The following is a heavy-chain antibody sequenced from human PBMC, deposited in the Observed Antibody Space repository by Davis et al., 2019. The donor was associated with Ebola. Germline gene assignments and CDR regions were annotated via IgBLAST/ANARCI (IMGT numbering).Heavy chain of an antibody. V-gene: IGHV1-18*04. J-gene: IGHJ4*02. CDR2: ISTYNGNT. CDR3: AASLVKWFSELDY. CDR1: GYTFTSYG. Sequence: ASVKVSCKASGYTFTSYGISWVRQAPGQGLEWMGWISTYNGNTKYAEKLQGRVTMTTDTSTSTAYMELRSLRSDDTAVYYCAASLVKWFSELDYWGQGTLVTVSS. D-gene: IGHD3-22*01.